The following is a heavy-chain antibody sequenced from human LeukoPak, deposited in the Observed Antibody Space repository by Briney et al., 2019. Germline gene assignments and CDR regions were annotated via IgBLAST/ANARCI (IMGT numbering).Heavy chain of an antibody. J-gene: IGHJ4*02. V-gene: IGHV3-30-3*01. CDR3: AKDSDTAMNY. CDR2: ISYDGSNK. CDR1: GFTFSSCA. D-gene: IGHD5-18*01. Sequence: GRSLRLSCAASGFTFSSCAMHWVRQAPGKGLEWVAVISYDGSNKYYADSVKGRFTISRDNSKNTLYLQMNSLRAEDTAVYYCAKDSDTAMNYCGQGTLVTVSS.